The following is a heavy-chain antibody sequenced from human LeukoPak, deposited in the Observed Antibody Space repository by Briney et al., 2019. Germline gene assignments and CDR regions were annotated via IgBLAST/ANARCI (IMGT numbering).Heavy chain of an antibody. V-gene: IGHV1-46*01. Sequence: ASVKVSCKAPGYTFTSYYIHWVRQAPGQGLEWMGIIIPSGGSTNYPPKFQGRITVTRDTSTSIVYMELSRLRSEDTAMYYCVREFRGGTFDFWGQGTLVTVSS. CDR3: VREFRGGTFDF. D-gene: IGHD5-24*01. J-gene: IGHJ4*02. CDR2: IIPSGGST. CDR1: GYTFTSYY.